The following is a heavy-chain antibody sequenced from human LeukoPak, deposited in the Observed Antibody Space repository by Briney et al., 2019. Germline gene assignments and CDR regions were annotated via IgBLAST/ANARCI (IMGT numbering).Heavy chain of an antibody. CDR1: GFTFSSYA. J-gene: IGHJ4*02. D-gene: IGHD2-15*01. CDR2: IYSGGST. CDR3: ARVVCSGGSCYSGHGDYFDY. Sequence: GGSLRLSCAASGFTFSSYAMSWVRQAPGKGLEGVSVIYSGGSTYYADSVKGRFTISRDNSKNTLYLQMNSLRAEDTAVYYCARVVCSGGSCYSGHGDYFDYWGQGTLVTVSS. V-gene: IGHV3-53*01.